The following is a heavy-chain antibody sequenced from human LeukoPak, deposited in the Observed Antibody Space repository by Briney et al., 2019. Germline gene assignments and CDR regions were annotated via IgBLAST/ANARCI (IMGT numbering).Heavy chain of an antibody. D-gene: IGHD2-2*02. CDR1: GGTFSSYA. Sequence: GASVKVSCKASGGTFSSYAISWVRQAPGQGLEWMGWISAYNGNTNYAQKLQGRVTMTTDTSTSTAYMELRSLRSDDTAVYYCARDAHRYCSSTSCYMGYWGQGTLVTVSS. J-gene: IGHJ4*02. CDR2: ISAYNGNT. CDR3: ARDAHRYCSSTSCYMGY. V-gene: IGHV1-18*01.